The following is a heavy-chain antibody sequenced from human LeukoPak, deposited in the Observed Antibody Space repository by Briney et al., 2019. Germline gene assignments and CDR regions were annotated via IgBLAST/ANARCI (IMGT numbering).Heavy chain of an antibody. V-gene: IGHV4-34*01. Sequence: SGTLSLTCAVYGGSFSGYYWSWIRQPPGKGLEWIGEINHSGSTNYNPSLKSRVTISVDTSKNQFSLKLSSVTAADTAVYYCARGANWNDGSTDYWGQGTLVTVSS. CDR2: INHSGST. D-gene: IGHD1-1*01. CDR3: ARGANWNDGSTDY. J-gene: IGHJ4*02. CDR1: GGSFSGYY.